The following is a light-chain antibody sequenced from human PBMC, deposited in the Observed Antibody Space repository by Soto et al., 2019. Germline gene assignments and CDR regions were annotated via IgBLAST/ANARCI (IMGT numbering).Light chain of an antibody. V-gene: IGKV3-11*01. CDR2: DAS. Sequence: ENVLTQSPATLSLSPGDRATLSCRASQSVRSYLAWYQQKPGQAPRLLISDASNRATGVPARFSGSWSGTDFTLTISSLEPEDFAVYYCQQRSSGWTFGPGTKVEI. CDR3: QQRSSGWT. J-gene: IGKJ1*01. CDR1: QSVRSY.